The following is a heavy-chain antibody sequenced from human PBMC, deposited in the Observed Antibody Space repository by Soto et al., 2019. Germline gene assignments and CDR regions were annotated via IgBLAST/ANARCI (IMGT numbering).Heavy chain of an antibody. CDR3: TRDLFGVRALAA. CDR2: IRSKDSGGTT. D-gene: IGHD3-10*01. CDR1: GFTFGDHA. J-gene: IGHJ3*01. V-gene: IGHV3-49*03. Sequence: EVQLVESGGDLVQPGRSLRLSCRTSGFTFGDHAMSWLRQAPGKGLEWISFIRSKDSGGTTEYAASGQGRFSISRDDSTNIAYLKMNCLTTEDTAVHYSTRDLFGVRALAAWGKGTMVIVSS.